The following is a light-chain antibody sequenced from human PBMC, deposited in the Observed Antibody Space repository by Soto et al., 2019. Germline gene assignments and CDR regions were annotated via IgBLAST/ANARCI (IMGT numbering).Light chain of an antibody. CDR2: GAS. Sequence: EMVLTQSPGTLSLSPGERATLSCRASQSVSKYLAWYQQKPGQAPRVLIYGASSRATGIPDRFSGSGSGTDFTLTISRLEPEDFAVYYCQHYAGSPWTFGQGTKVEIK. CDR1: QSVSKY. J-gene: IGKJ1*01. V-gene: IGKV3-20*01. CDR3: QHYAGSPWT.